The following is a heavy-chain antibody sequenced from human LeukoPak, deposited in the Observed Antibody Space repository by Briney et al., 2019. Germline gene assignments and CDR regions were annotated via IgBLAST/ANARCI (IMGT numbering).Heavy chain of an antibody. CDR1: GFTFSSYS. V-gene: IGHV3-21*01. J-gene: IGHJ6*02. CDR3: ARVSYDSSGYYRPLYYYGMDV. D-gene: IGHD3-22*01. Sequence: GGSLRLSCAASGFTFSSYSMNWVRQAPGKGLEWVSSISSSSSYIYYADSVKGRFTISRDNAKNSLYLQMNSLRAEDTAVYYCARVSYDSSGYYRPLYYYGMDVWGQGTTVTVSS. CDR2: ISSSSSYI.